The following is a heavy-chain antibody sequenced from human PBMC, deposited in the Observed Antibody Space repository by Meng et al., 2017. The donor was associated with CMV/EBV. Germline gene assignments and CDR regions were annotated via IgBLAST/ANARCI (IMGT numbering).Heavy chain of an antibody. CDR3: AKERKAYYDILTADYGMDV. Sequence: GESLKISCAASGFTFSSYEMNWVRQAPGKGLEWVSYISSSGSTIYYADSVKGRFTISRDNAKNSLYLQMNSLRAEDTAVYYCAKERKAYYDILTADYGMDVWGQGTTVTVSS. V-gene: IGHV3-48*03. CDR1: GFTFSSYE. CDR2: ISSSGSTI. J-gene: IGHJ6*02. D-gene: IGHD3-9*01.